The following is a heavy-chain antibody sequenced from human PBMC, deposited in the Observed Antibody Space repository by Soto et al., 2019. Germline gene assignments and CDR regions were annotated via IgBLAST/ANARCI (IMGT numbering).Heavy chain of an antibody. J-gene: IGHJ5*02. V-gene: IGHV3-23*01. CDR1: GYTHTFNTYA. D-gene: IGHD1-26*01. CDR2: ISPTGGST. CDR3: AKVKRGIVPPIGGGFDP. Sequence: PGGSLRLSCAGSGYTHTFNTYAMSWVRQAPGKGLEWVAGISPTGGSTYYADSVKGRFTISRDNSKDTLFLQMSSLRVEDAAVYFCAKVKRGIVPPIGGGFDPWGRGTLVTVPS.